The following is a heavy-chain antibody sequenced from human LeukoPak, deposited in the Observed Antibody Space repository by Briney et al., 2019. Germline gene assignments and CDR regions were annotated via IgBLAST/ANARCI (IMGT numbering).Heavy chain of an antibody. Sequence: GRSLRLSCAASGFTFSSYAMHWVRQAPGKGLEWVAVISYGGSNKYYADSVKGRFTISRDNSKNTLYLQMNSLRAEDTAVYYCAREGIAVALDYWGQGTLVTVSS. CDR1: GFTFSSYA. CDR2: ISYGGSNK. V-gene: IGHV3-30*04. D-gene: IGHD6-19*01. J-gene: IGHJ4*02. CDR3: AREGIAVALDY.